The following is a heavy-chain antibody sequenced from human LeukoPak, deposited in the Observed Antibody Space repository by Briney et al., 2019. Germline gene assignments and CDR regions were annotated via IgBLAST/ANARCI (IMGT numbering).Heavy chain of an antibody. Sequence: GASVKVSCKASGYTFTIYGITWVRQAPGQGKEWMGGIIPIFGTANYAQKFQGRVTITTDESTSTAYMELSSLRSEDTAVYYCAANYYGSGRLGYYYYMDVWGKGTTVTVSS. V-gene: IGHV1-69*05. J-gene: IGHJ6*03. D-gene: IGHD3-10*01. CDR1: GYTFTIYG. CDR3: AANYYGSGRLGYYYYMDV. CDR2: IIPIFGTA.